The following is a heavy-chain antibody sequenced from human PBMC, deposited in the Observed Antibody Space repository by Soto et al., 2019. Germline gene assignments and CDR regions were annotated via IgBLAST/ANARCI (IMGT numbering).Heavy chain of an antibody. CDR2: ISYDGSNK. V-gene: IGHV3-30-3*01. Sequence: GGSLRLSCAASGFTFSHYAMSWVRQAPGQGLEWVAVISYDGSNKYYAASVKGRFTISRDNSKNTLYLQMNSLRAEDTAVYYCAGDCSGGSCYSHSNWGQGTLVTVSS. CDR1: GFTFSHYA. CDR3: AGDCSGGSCYSHSN. J-gene: IGHJ4*02. D-gene: IGHD2-15*01.